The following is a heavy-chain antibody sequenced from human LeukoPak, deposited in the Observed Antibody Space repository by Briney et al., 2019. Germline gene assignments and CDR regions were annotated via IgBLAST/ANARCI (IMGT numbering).Heavy chain of an antibody. V-gene: IGHV3-21*01. CDR1: GYTFTSYS. CDR2: ITSDSYYI. CDR3: ARDPAGGDS. Sequence: GGSQRLSWAASGYTFTSYSMNWVRQAPGKGLEWVLSITSDSYYISFAVSVKGRFTISRGNARSSMYLQMNRLRAEDTAVYYCARDPAGGDSWGQGTLVTVSS. D-gene: IGHD3-16*01. J-gene: IGHJ4*02.